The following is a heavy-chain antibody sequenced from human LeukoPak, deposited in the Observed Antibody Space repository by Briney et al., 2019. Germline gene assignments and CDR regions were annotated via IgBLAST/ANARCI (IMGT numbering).Heavy chain of an antibody. Sequence: PGGSLRLSCAASGFTVSSNYMSWVRQAPGKGLAWVSVIYSGGSTYYADSVKGRFTISRDNSKNTLYLQMNSLRAEDTAVYYCARDLVSSGWYDAFDIWGQGTMVTVSS. CDR2: IYSGGST. CDR3: ARDLVSSGWYDAFDI. CDR1: GFTVSSNY. D-gene: IGHD6-19*01. J-gene: IGHJ3*02. V-gene: IGHV3-66*01.